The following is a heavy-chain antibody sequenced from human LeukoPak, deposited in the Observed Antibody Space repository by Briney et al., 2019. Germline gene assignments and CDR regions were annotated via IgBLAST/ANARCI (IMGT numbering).Heavy chain of an antibody. J-gene: IGHJ6*01. CDR2: ISGSGDNT. CDR1: GFTFSGFA. D-gene: IGHD1-26*01. Sequence: GGSLRISCAASGFTFSGFAMSWVRRTPGKGLEWVPGISGSGDNTLYADSVKGRFTISRDNSKNTPILEMNSQRAVHTAIYYCAKMKGHPLPKYYMDVWGQGTTVTVSS. CDR3: AKMKGHPLPKYYMDV. V-gene: IGHV3-23*01.